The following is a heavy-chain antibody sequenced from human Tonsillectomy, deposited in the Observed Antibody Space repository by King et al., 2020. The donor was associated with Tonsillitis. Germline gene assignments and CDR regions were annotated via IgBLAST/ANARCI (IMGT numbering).Heavy chain of an antibody. Sequence: VQLVESGAEVKKPGASVKVSCKASGYTFTSYYMHWVRQAPGQGLEWMGIINPSGGSTSYAQKFQDRVTMTRDTSTSTVYMELSSLRSEDTAVYYCARNPDPLGDKPRKDAFDIWGQGTMVTVSS. CDR2: INPSGGST. V-gene: IGHV1-46*01. J-gene: IGHJ3*02. CDR3: ARNPDPLGDKPRKDAFDI. D-gene: IGHD3-16*01. CDR1: GYTFTSYY.